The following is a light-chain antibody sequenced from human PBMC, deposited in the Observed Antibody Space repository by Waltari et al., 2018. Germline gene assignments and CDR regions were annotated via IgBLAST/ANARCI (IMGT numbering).Light chain of an antibody. Sequence: DIQVTQSPSTLSASLGDSATITCRSSQSIVVWFAWYQQKPGKAPRLLIYKASYLESGVPSRFSGSGSGTAFTLTINSLQADDVATYYCLQYNSYPWTFGQGTTVEIK. CDR3: LQYNSYPWT. J-gene: IGKJ1*01. V-gene: IGKV1-5*03. CDR2: KAS. CDR1: QSIVVW.